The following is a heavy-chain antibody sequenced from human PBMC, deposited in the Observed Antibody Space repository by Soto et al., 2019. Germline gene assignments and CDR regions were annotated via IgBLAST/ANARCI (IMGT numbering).Heavy chain of an antibody. D-gene: IGHD3-10*01. CDR1: GGSISSYY. CDR3: ARLQIHGSGSYYFDY. Sequence: SETLSLTCTVSGGSISSYYWSWIRQPPGKGLEWIGYIYYSGSTNYNPSLKSRVTISVDTSKNQFSLKLSSVTAADTAVYYCARLQIHGSGSYYFDYWGQGTLVTVSS. CDR2: IYYSGST. V-gene: IGHV4-59*08. J-gene: IGHJ4*02.